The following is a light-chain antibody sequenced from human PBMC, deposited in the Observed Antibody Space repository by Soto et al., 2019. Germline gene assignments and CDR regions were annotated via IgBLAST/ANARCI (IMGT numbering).Light chain of an antibody. CDR2: DNN. CDR1: SSNIANNY. CDR3: GTWDINLTTGL. J-gene: IGLJ2*01. Sequence: QSVLTQPPSVSAAPGQKVNISCSGSSSNIANNYVSWYQQAPGTAPKLLIYDNNKRPSGIPDRFSGSKSGTSATLGITGLQTGDEADYYCGTWDINLTTGLFGGGTKLTVL. V-gene: IGLV1-51*01.